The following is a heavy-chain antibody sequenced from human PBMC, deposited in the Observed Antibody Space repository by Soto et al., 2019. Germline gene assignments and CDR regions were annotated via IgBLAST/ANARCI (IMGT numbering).Heavy chain of an antibody. D-gene: IGHD3-22*01. J-gene: IGHJ3*02. V-gene: IGHV4-34*01. CDR2: INHSGST. CDR3: ARGSWVTMIVVVSPHAFDI. CDR1: GGSFSGYY. Sequence: SEALSLTCAVYGGSFSGYYWSWILQPPGKGLEWIGEINHSGSTNYNPSLKSRVTISVDTSKNQFSLKLSSVTAADTAVYYCARGSWVTMIVVVSPHAFDIWGQGTMVS.